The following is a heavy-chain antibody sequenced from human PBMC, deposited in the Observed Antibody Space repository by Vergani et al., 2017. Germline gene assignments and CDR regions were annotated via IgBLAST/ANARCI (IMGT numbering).Heavy chain of an antibody. Sequence: QVQLVESGGGVVQPGRSLRLSCAASGFTFSSYGMHWVRQAPGKGLEWVVVIWYDGSNKYYADSVKGRFTISRDNSKNTLYLQMNSLRAEDTAVYYCARDCRRGWYSSNWFDPWGQGTLVTVSS. CDR3: ARDCRRGWYSSNWFDP. V-gene: IGHV3-33*01. D-gene: IGHD6-13*01. CDR1: GFTFSSYG. J-gene: IGHJ5*02. CDR2: IWYDGSNK.